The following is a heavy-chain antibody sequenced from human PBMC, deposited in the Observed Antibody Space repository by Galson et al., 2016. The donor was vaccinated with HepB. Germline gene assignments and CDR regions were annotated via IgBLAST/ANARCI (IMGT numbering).Heavy chain of an antibody. D-gene: IGHD3-10*01. CDR2: TYGDASS. CDR1: GLSVTINC. V-gene: IGHV3-66*01. Sequence: LRLSCAASGLSVTINCFLWVRQAPGKGLEWVSVTYGDASSDYADSVRGRFSVSRDNSKRTLYLQMDSLTVEDTAVYFCASRSWFDASGPSWYFDLWGRGTLVTVSS. J-gene: IGHJ2*01. CDR3: ASRSWFDASGPSWYFDL.